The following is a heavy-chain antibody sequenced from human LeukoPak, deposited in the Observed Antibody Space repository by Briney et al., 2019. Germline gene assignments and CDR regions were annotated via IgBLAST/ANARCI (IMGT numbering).Heavy chain of an antibody. CDR1: GFTVSSNY. CDR2: IYSGDNT. V-gene: IGHV3-53*01. D-gene: IGHD2-2*01. Sequence: GGSLRLSCAASGFTVSSNYMSWVRQAPGKGLEWVSVIYSGDNTYYADSVKGRFTISRDNSKNTLYLLMNSLRGEDTAVYYCARGYCTSTSCRYVMDVWGQGTTVTVSS. CDR3: ARGYCTSTSCRYVMDV. J-gene: IGHJ6*02.